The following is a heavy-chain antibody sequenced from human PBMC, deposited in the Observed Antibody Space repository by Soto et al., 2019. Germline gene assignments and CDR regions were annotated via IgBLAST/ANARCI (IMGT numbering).Heavy chain of an antibody. CDR3: AKEVHCGGGSCSWSEGFDY. J-gene: IGHJ4*02. CDR2: ISYEGSHT. D-gene: IGHD2-15*01. V-gene: IGHV3-30*18. Sequence: QVQLVESGGGVVQPGRSLRLSCAASGFIFSSYGMHWVRQAPGKGLEWVAVISYEGSHTYYADSVKGRFTMTRDNYKNTLYLQMNSLRPEDTAVYYCAKEVHCGGGSCSWSEGFDYWGQGTLLTVSS. CDR1: GFIFSSYG.